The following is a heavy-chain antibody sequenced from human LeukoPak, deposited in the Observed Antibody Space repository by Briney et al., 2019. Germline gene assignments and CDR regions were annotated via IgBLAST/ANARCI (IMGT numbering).Heavy chain of an antibody. CDR3: ARSGSGHYDYVWGSYPDYFDY. CDR2: ITSSSSYI. Sequence: PGGSLRLSCAASGFTFSSYSMNWVRQAPGKGLEWFSSITSSSSYIYYADSVKGRFTISRDNAKNSLYLQMNSLRAEDTAVYYCARSGSGHYDYVWGSYPDYFDYWGQGTLVTVSS. D-gene: IGHD3-16*02. J-gene: IGHJ4*02. V-gene: IGHV3-21*01. CDR1: GFTFSSYS.